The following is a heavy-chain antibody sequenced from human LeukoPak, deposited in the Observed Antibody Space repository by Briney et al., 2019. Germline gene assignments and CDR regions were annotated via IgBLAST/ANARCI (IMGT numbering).Heavy chain of an antibody. D-gene: IGHD6-19*01. V-gene: IGHV4-59*01. CDR3: ARARSSGWPDY. CDR2: IYYSGST. Sequence: KPSETLSLTCTVSGGSISSYYWSWLRQPPGKGLEWVGYIYYSGSTNYNPSLKSRVTISVDTSKNQFSLKLSSVTAADTAVYYCARARSSGWPDYWGQGTLVTVSS. CDR1: GGSISSYY. J-gene: IGHJ4*02.